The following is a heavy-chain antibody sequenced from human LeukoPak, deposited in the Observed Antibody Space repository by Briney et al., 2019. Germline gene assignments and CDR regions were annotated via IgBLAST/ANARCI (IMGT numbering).Heavy chain of an antibody. CDR3: ARRRWLPNMKNYYYYYMDV. V-gene: IGHV4-59*12. CDR1: GGSISSYY. CDR2: IYYSGST. D-gene: IGHD5-24*01. J-gene: IGHJ6*03. Sequence: PSETLSLTCTVSGGSISSYYWSWIRQPPGKGLEWIGYIYYSGSTNYNPSLKSRVTISVDTSKNQFSLKLSSVTAADTAVYYCARRRWLPNMKNYYYYYMDVWGKGTTVTVSS.